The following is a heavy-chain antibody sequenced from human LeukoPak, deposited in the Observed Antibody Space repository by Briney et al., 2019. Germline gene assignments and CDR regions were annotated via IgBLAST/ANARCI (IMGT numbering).Heavy chain of an antibody. D-gene: IGHD3-3*01. Sequence: GESLKISCKGSGYSFTSYWIGWVRQMPGTSLEWMGIIYPGDSDTRYSPSFQGQVTISADKSISTAYLQWSSLKASDTAMYYCARGYYDFWSGYYGMDVWGQGTTVTVSS. V-gene: IGHV5-51*01. CDR1: GYSFTSYW. CDR2: IYPGDSDT. CDR3: ARGYYDFWSGYYGMDV. J-gene: IGHJ6*02.